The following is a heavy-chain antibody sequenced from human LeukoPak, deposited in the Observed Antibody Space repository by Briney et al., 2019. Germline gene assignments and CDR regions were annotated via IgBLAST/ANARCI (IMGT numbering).Heavy chain of an antibody. D-gene: IGHD2-8*01. J-gene: IGHJ6*03. V-gene: IGHV3-74*01. CDR2: INPDGSSA. CDR3: AKDRCSNGIGCYYYYMDV. Sequence: PGGSLRLSCAASGFTFSSHWMHWVRQAPGKGLVWVSRINPDGSSATYADSVRGRFTISRDSSKNTLYLQMNSLRAEDTAMYYCAKDRCSNGIGCYYYYMDVWGKGTTVTISS. CDR1: GFTFSSHW.